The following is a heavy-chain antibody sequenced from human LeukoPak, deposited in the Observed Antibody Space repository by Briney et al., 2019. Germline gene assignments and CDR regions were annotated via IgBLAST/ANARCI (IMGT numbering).Heavy chain of an antibody. CDR3: VHKNPLSFYRDGDVLSGVGFGAFDF. V-gene: IGHV2-5*02. D-gene: IGHD1-26*01. Sequence: SGPTLVKPTQTLTLTCTFSGFSLNNSGVSVAWIRQPPRKALEWLALIFWDDYKRFSPSLENRLTITKDTSKNQVVLRMTNMNPVDTGTYYCVHKNPLSFYRDGDVLSGVGFGAFDFWGQGMLVTVSS. J-gene: IGHJ3*01. CDR2: IFWDDYK. CDR1: GFSLNNSGVS.